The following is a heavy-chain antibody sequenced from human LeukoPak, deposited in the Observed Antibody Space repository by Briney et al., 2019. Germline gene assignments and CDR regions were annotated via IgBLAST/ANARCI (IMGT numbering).Heavy chain of an antibody. V-gene: IGHV4-59*08. Sequence: PSETLSLTCTVSGGSISSYYWSWIRQPPGKGLEWIGYIYYSGSTNYNPSLKSRVTISVDTSKNQFSLKLSSVTAADTAVYYCARLGSYYYGMDVWGQGTTVTVSS. J-gene: IGHJ6*02. CDR2: IYYSGST. CDR3: ARLGSYYYGMDV. CDR1: GGSISSYY.